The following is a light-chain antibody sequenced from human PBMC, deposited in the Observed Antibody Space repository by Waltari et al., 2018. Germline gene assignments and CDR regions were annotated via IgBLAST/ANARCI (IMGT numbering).Light chain of an antibody. CDR3: KQRHNWLALT. Sequence: EIVLTQSPATLALSPGERATLSCRARQNISSFLAWYQQKHGESPRLLIYDAANSANGIPDRFSGSGSGTDLTLTIRSLEPEDFAVYLCKQRHNWLALTLGGGTTVEIK. CDR1: QNISSF. V-gene: IGKV3-11*01. CDR2: DAA. J-gene: IGKJ4*01.